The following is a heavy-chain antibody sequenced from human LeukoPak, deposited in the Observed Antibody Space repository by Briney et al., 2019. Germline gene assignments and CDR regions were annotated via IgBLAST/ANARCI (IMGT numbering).Heavy chain of an antibody. V-gene: IGHV3-23*01. CDR2: VSDSGDGT. J-gene: IGHJ4*02. Sequence: GGSLRLSCAASGFTFSSYAMYWVRQAPGKGLEWVLGVSDSGDGTHYADSVKGRFTISRDNSKNTLYLQMNNLRAEDTAVYYCARGLIQNGDADYWGQGTLVTVSS. D-gene: IGHD4-17*01. CDR3: ARGLIQNGDADY. CDR1: GFTFSSYA.